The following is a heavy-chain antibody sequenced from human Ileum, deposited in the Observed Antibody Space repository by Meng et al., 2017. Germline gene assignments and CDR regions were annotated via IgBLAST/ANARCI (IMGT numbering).Heavy chain of an antibody. CDR3: ARDHWGSLDY. CDR1: GASVSTSDYQ. J-gene: IGHJ4*02. CDR2: AGT. Sequence: HVQLQEPGPVLVRPSETLSLSCPVPGASVSTSDYQWGWLRQPPGKGLEWIGYAGTNYNPSLKSRVTISVDTSKRQFSLKLTSVTAADTAVYYCARDHWGSLDYWGQGILVTVSS. D-gene: IGHD7-27*01. V-gene: IGHV4-61*08.